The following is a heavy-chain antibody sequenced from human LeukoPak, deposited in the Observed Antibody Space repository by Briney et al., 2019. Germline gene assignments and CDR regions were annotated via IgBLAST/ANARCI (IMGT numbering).Heavy chain of an antibody. Sequence: GGSLRLSCAASGFTFSSCAMHWVRQAPGKGLEWVAVISYDGSNKYYADSVKGRFTISRDNSKNTLYLQMNSLRAEDTAVYYCARGAFDYWGQGTLVTVSS. CDR1: GFTFSSCA. J-gene: IGHJ4*02. CDR2: ISYDGSNK. CDR3: ARGAFDY. V-gene: IGHV3-30*01.